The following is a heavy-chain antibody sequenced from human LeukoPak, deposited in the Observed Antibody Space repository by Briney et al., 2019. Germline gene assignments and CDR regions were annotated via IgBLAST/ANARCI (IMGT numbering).Heavy chain of an antibody. D-gene: IGHD3-10*01. J-gene: IGHJ4*02. Sequence: GSSVKVSCKACGWTFVTYGISWVRQAPGQGLEWMGWIDAYNGNTKYAQKLQGRVSMTTDTSTSTAYMELRSLRSDDTAVYYCARDYGSGSYRFDYWGQGTLVTVSS. V-gene: IGHV1-18*01. CDR3: ARDYGSGSYRFDY. CDR1: GWTFVTYG. CDR2: IDAYNGNT.